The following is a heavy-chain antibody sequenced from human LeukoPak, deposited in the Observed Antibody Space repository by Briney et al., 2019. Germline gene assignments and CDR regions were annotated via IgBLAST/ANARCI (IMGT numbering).Heavy chain of an antibody. CDR3: ATRGRLVIIRY. CDR1: GGSISSGGYS. Sequence: PSETLSLTCAVSGGSISSGGYSWSWIRQPPGKGLEWIGYIYYSGSTYYNPSLKSRVTISVDTSKNQFSLKLSSVTAADTAVYYCATRGRLVIIRYWGQGTLVTVSS. J-gene: IGHJ4*02. D-gene: IGHD3-9*01. CDR2: IYYSGST. V-gene: IGHV4-30-4*07.